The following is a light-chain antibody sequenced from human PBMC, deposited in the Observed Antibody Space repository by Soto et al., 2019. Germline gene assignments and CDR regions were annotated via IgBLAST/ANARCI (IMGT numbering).Light chain of an antibody. CDR1: QGISNY. Sequence: DIQMTQSPSSLSASVGDRVTITCRASQGISNYLAWYQQKPGKVPKLLIYAASTLQSGVPSRFSGSGSGTEFTLTISSLQSEDVATYYCQKYNSAPSTCGQGTKLEIK. CDR2: AAS. V-gene: IGKV1-27*01. CDR3: QKYNSAPST. J-gene: IGKJ1*01.